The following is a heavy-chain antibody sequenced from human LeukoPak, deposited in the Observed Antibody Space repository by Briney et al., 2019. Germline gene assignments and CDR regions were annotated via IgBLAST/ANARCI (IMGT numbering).Heavy chain of an antibody. J-gene: IGHJ4*02. Sequence: GRSLRLSCAASGFTFSSYEMNWVRQAPGKGLEWVSAVSAGGGDTYYADSVKGRFTISRDNSKSTLYLQMNSLRAEDTAVYYCAKDYCTGTNCYGDYWGQGTLVTVSS. V-gene: IGHV3-23*01. D-gene: IGHD2-2*01. CDR1: GFTFSSYE. CDR3: AKDYCTGTNCYGDY. CDR2: VSAGGGDT.